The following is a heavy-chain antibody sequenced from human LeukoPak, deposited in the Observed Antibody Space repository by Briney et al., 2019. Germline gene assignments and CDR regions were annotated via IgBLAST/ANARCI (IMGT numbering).Heavy chain of an antibody. CDR3: ARDLSGSGSGGRGAFDI. CDR1: GGSISSSNW. D-gene: IGHD3-10*01. Sequence: SETLSLTCAVSGGSISSSNWWNWVRQPPGKGLEWIGEIYHSGSTNYNPSLKSRVTISVDKSKNQFPLKLSSVTAADTAVYYCARDLSGSGSGGRGAFDIWGQGTMVTVSS. J-gene: IGHJ3*02. CDR2: IYHSGST. V-gene: IGHV4-4*02.